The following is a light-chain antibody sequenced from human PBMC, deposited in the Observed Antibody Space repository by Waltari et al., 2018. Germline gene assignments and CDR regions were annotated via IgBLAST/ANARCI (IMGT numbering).Light chain of an antibody. CDR2: AAS. Sequence: DIQMTQSPSSLSASVGVRVTITCRASQSISSYLNWYQQKPGKAPKLLIYAASSLQSGVPSRFSGSGSGTDFTLTISSLQPEDFATDYCQQSYSTPQTFGQGTKLEI. J-gene: IGKJ2*01. CDR3: QQSYSTPQT. CDR1: QSISSY. V-gene: IGKV1-39*01.